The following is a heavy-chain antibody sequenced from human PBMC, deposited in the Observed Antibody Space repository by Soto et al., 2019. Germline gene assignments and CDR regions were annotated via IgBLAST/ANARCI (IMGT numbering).Heavy chain of an antibody. D-gene: IGHD2-2*01. Sequence: EVHLVESGGGLVQPGGSLRLSCAVSGFSFSGYCTHWVRQAPGKGLVWVARINKDGSGLNYADSVKGRFTISRDNVKNTLSLQMNSLRAEDTAVYYCASGGNDSCAYALDVWGQGTTVTVSS. CDR2: INKDGSGL. J-gene: IGHJ6*02. V-gene: IGHV3-74*01. CDR3: ASGGNDSCAYALDV. CDR1: GFSFSGYC.